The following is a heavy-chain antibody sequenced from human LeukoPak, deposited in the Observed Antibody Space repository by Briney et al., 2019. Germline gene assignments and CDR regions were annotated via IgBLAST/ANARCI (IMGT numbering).Heavy chain of an antibody. J-gene: IGHJ4*02. V-gene: IGHV3-21*01. D-gene: IGHD3-22*01. CDR3: ADHSSGYSSY. CDR1: GFTFSSHS. Sequence: PGGSLRLSCAASGFTFSSHSMNWVRQAPGKGLEWVSSISSSSSYIYYADSVKGRFTISRDNAKNSLYLQMNSLRAEDTAVYYCADHSSGYSSYWGQGTLVTVSS. CDR2: ISSSSSYI.